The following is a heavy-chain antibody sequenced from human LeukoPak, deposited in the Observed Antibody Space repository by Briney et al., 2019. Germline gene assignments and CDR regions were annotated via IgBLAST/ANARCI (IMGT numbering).Heavy chain of an antibody. V-gene: IGHV3-21*01. CDR2: ISSSSSYI. J-gene: IGHJ4*02. CDR3: AGTFASDYGDYWFDY. CDR1: GFTFSSYS. D-gene: IGHD4-17*01. Sequence: KTGGSLRLSCAASGFTFSSYSMNWVRQALGKGLEWVSSISSSSSYIYYADSVKGRFTISRDNAKNSLYLQMNSLRAEDTAVYYCAGTFASDYGDYWFDYWGQGTLVTVSS.